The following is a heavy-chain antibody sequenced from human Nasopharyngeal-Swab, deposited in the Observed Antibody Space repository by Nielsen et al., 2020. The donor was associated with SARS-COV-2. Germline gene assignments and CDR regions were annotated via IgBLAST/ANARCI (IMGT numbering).Heavy chain of an antibody. Sequence: GGFLRLSCAASGFTFISYSMNWVPKAPGKGLEWVPSISSSSSYIYYAASVKGRFTISRDNAKNSLYLQMTSLRAEETAVYYCARDLSSSSRVFDYWGQGTLVTVSS. D-gene: IGHD6-13*01. CDR1: GFTFISYS. V-gene: IGHV3-21*01. CDR3: ARDLSSSSRVFDY. J-gene: IGHJ4*02. CDR2: ISSSSSYI.